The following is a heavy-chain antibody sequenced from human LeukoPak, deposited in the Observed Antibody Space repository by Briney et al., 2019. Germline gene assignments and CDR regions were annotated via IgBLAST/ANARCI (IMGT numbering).Heavy chain of an antibody. CDR3: ARGTYNWNDVGVARYNWFDP. Sequence: PSETLSLTCAVYGGSFSGYCWSWIRQRPGKGLEWIGEVNHSGSTNYNPSLKSRVTITVDTSKNQSYLKLSPVTAADTAVYYCARGTYNWNDVGVARYNWFDPWGQGTLVTVSS. CDR1: GGSFSGYC. CDR2: VNHSGST. D-gene: IGHD1-20*01. V-gene: IGHV4-34*01. J-gene: IGHJ5*02.